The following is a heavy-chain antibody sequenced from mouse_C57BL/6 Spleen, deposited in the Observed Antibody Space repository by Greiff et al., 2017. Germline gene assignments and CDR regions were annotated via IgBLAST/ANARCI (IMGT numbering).Heavy chain of an antibody. CDR2: IDRSDSYT. J-gene: IGHJ1*03. CDR3: ARRGGSTVVATGDFDV. CDR1: GYTFTSYW. Sequence: QVQLQQPGAELVRPGTSVKLSCKASGYTFTSYWMHWVKQRPGQGLEWIGVIDRSDSYTNYNQKFKGKATLTVDTSSSTAYMQLSSLTSEDSAVYSGARRGGSTVVATGDFDVWGTGTTVTVSS. D-gene: IGHD1-1*01. V-gene: IGHV1-59*01.